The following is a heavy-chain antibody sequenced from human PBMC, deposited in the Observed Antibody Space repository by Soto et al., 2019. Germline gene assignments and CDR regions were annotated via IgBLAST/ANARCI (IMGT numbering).Heavy chain of an antibody. Sequence: AGSPRLSCAACRLTVLGTPYVASVPQAPGKGLEWVSALYDVDGSFSSDSVKGRFTTSSDSSKTTVYLQMNDLRPADTAVYYCATWHEREHAYDVWGQGTTVTVSS. V-gene: IGHV3-53*01. CDR2: LYDVDGS. D-gene: IGHD1-1*01. J-gene: IGHJ3*01. CDR3: ATWHEREHAYDV. CDR1: RLTVLGTPY.